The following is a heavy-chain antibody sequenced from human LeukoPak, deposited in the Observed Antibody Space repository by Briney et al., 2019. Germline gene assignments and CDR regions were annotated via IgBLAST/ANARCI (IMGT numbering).Heavy chain of an antibody. CDR2: VNPNSGVT. V-gene: IGHV1-2*02. D-gene: IGHD6-19*01. Sequence: GASVKVSCKASGDTFTRYYLHWVRQAPGHGLQWMGWVNPNSGVTNYAQKFQGRVTMTRDTSISTGYMELRRLRYDDTAVYYCARDLAVAGTPLGYWGQGTLVTVSS. CDR1: GDTFTRYY. J-gene: IGHJ4*02. CDR3: ARDLAVAGTPLGY.